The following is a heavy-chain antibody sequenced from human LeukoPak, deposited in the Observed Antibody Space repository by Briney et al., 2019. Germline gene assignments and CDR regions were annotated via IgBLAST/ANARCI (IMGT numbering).Heavy chain of an antibody. CDR1: GVSISRYY. D-gene: IGHD6-13*01. V-gene: IGHV4-59*01. J-gene: IGHJ2*01. Sequence: SETLSLTCTVSGVSISRYYWSWIRQPPGKGLEWFGYIYYTGSTSHSPSLRSRVSMSIDTSKSQFSLKLSSVTAADTAVYYCARAPFSSSWEGWYFDLWGRGTLVTVSS. CDR2: IYYTGST. CDR3: ARAPFSSSWEGWYFDL.